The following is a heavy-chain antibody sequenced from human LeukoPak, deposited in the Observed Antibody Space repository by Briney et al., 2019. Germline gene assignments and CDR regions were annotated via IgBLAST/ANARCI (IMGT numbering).Heavy chain of an antibody. J-gene: IGHJ4*02. Sequence: PSETLSLTCTVSGDSISPYYWGWIRQPPGKGLEWIGYIYYSGDTTYNPSLKSRVTMSVDTSKNQFSLKLSSVTAADTAVYYCARYKQPGDYWGQGALVTVSS. CDR3: ARYKQPGDY. CDR2: IYYSGDT. CDR1: GDSISPYY. D-gene: IGHD1-1*01. V-gene: IGHV4-59*01.